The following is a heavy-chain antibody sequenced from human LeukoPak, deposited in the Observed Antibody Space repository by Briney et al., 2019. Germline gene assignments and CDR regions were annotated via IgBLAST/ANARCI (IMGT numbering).Heavy chain of an antibody. V-gene: IGHV3-11*04. CDR3: ARPILTGYSPYYMDV. J-gene: IGHJ6*03. CDR2: ISSSGSTI. CDR1: GFTFSDYY. D-gene: IGHD3-9*01. Sequence: GGSLRLSCAASGFTFSDYYMSWIRQAPGKGLEWVSYISSSGSTIYYADSVKGRLTISRDNAKNSLCLQMNSLRAEDTAVYYCARPILTGYSPYYMDVWGKGTTVTVSS.